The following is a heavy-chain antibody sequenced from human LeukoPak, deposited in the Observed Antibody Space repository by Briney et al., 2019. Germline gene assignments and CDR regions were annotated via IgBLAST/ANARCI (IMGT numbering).Heavy chain of an antibody. CDR3: ATGDSSSWFTLLDY. CDR1: GGSISSGDYY. V-gene: IGHV4-30-4*01. J-gene: IGHJ4*02. D-gene: IGHD6-13*01. CDR2: IYYSGST. Sequence: PSETLSLTCTVSGGSISSGDYYWSWIRQPPGKGLEWIGYIYYSGSTYYNPSLKSRVTISVDTSKNQFSLKLSSVTAADTAVYYCATGDSSSWFTLLDYWGQGTLVTVSS.